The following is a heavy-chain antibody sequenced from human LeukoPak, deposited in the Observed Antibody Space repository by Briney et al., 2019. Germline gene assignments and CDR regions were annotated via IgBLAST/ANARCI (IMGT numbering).Heavy chain of an antibody. V-gene: IGHV3-30*18. Sequence: PGRSLRLSCAASGVTFSSYGMHWVRQAPGKGLEWVAVISNDGSNKHYADSVKGRFTISRDNSKNTLYLQMNSLRAEDTAVYYRAKDLTGVNYCLDQWGQGTLVTVSS. J-gene: IGHJ4*02. CDR1: GVTFSSYG. CDR2: ISNDGSNK. CDR3: AKDLTGVNYCLDQ. D-gene: IGHD1-7*01.